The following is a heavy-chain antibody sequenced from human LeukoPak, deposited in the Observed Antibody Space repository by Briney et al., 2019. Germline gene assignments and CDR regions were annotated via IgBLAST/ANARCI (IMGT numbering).Heavy chain of an antibody. D-gene: IGHD2-2*01. CDR2: INPSSGVT. CDR1: GYIFTGHF. J-gene: IGHJ2*01. V-gene: IGHV1-2*02. Sequence: ASVKVSCKAFGYIFTGHFIQWVRQAAGQRLEGRGWINPSSGVTKDPQRFQGRGTITRDTSINPAYMEMTRLKSDATAVYYCARHQRRRYFDLWGRGTLVTVSS. CDR3: ARHQRRRYFDL.